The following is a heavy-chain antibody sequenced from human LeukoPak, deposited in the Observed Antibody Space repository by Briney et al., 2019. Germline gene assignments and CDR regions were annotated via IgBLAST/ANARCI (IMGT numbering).Heavy chain of an antibody. CDR3: ARVVAVAWSERRPGYYYMDV. Sequence: GGSLRLSCAASGFTFSSSGMDWVRQVPGKGLEWVSTISSSGSYIYYAGSVKGRFTISRDNAKNSLYLQMNSLRAEDTAVYYCARVVAVAWSERRPGYYYMDVWGKGTTVTVSS. D-gene: IGHD6-19*01. CDR1: GFTFSSSG. V-gene: IGHV3-21*01. J-gene: IGHJ6*03. CDR2: ISSSGSYI.